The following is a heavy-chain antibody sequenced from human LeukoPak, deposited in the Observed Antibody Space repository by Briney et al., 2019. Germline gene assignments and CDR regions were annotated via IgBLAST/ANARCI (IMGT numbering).Heavy chain of an antibody. CDR2: INWNGGST. CDR1: GFTVSSNY. CDR3: ARDPPRCSGGSCYSFSDY. V-gene: IGHV3-20*04. D-gene: IGHD2-15*01. Sequence: GGSLRLSCAASGFTVSSNYMSWVRQAPGKGLEWVSGINWNGGSTGYADSVKGRFTISRDNAKNSLYLQMNSLRAEDTALYYCARDPPRCSGGSCYSFSDYWGQGTLVTVSS. J-gene: IGHJ4*02.